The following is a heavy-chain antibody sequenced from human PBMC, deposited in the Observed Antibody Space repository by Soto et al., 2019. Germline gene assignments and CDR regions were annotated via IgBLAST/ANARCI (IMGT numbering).Heavy chain of an antibody. Sequence: GSLSLSCAASGFTFSSYAMSWVRQAPGKGLEWVSAISGSGGSTYYADSVKGRFTISRDNSKNTLYLQMNSLRAEDTAVYYCAKGGDYDFWSGQNWFDPWGQGTLVTVSS. J-gene: IGHJ5*02. D-gene: IGHD3-3*01. CDR1: GFTFSSYA. CDR2: ISGSGGST. CDR3: AKGGDYDFWSGQNWFDP. V-gene: IGHV3-23*01.